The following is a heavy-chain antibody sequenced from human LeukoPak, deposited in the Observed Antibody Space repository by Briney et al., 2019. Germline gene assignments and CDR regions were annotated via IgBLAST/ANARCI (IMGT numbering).Heavy chain of an antibody. CDR1: GFTFSSYW. CDR2: LKQDGSEK. D-gene: IGHD3-3*01. J-gene: IGHJ5*02. CDR3: ARDLSPWSGYLMVVGWFDP. V-gene: IGHV3-7*01. Sequence: PGGSLRLSCAASGFTFSSYWMSWVRQAPGKGLEWVANLKQDGSEKYYVDSVKGRFTISRDNAKNSLYLQMNSLRAEDTAVYYCARDLSPWSGYLMVVGWFDPWGQGTLVTVSS.